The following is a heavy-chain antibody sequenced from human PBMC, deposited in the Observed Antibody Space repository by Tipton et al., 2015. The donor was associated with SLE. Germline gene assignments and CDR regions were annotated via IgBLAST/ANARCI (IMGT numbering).Heavy chain of an antibody. CDR2: ISAYNGNT. D-gene: IGHD5-18*01. CDR1: GYTFSHYG. Sequence: QLVQSGVEMKKPGASVKVSCKTSGYTFSHYGISWVRQAPGQGLEWMGWISAYNGNTNYAQKLQGRVTMTTDTSTSTAYMELRSLRSDDTAVYYCAREATAMGPFDYWGQGTLVTVSS. CDR3: AREATAMGPFDY. J-gene: IGHJ4*02. V-gene: IGHV1-18*01.